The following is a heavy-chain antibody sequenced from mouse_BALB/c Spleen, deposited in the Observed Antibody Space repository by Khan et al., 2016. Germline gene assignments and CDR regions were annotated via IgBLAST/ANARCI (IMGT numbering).Heavy chain of an antibody. CDR1: GYTFTSHW. CDR3: ARTARATSAMDY. D-gene: IGHD3-1*01. CDR2: INPSTGYT. Sequence: QVQLQQSGAELAQPGASVKMSCKASGYTFTSHWMHWVKQRPGQGLEWIGYINPSTGYTEYNQKFKDKATLTADKSSSTAYMQLSSLTSEDSAVYNCARTARATSAMDYWGQGTSVTVSS. V-gene: IGHV1-7*01. J-gene: IGHJ4*01.